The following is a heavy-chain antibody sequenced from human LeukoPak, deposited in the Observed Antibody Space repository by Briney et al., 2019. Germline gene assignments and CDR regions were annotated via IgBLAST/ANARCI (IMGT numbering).Heavy chain of an antibody. Sequence: GRSLRLSCAASGFTFSSYAMHWVRQAPGKGLEWVAVISYDGSNKYYADSVKGRFTISRDNSKNTLYLQMNSLRAEDTAVYYCAKPPGSYYGYWGQGTLVTVSS. CDR1: GFTFSSYA. V-gene: IGHV3-30-3*02. D-gene: IGHD1-26*01. J-gene: IGHJ4*02. CDR2: ISYDGSNK. CDR3: AKPPGSYYGY.